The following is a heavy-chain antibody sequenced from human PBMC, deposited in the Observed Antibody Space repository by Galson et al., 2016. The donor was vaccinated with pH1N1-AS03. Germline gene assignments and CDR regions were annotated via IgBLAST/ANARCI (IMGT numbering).Heavy chain of an antibody. J-gene: IGHJ4*02. Sequence: SLRLSCAGSGSIFSKFQMSWVRQAPGKGLERVSTYGGSDEKTYYADSVKGRFTISKDNSKNTHYLQMNTQRAEDTAIYYCTTVAGTYYNGAYWGQGSQVTVSS. CDR3: TTVAGTYYNGAY. CDR2: YGGSDEKT. CDR1: GSIFSKFQ. D-gene: IGHD3-10*01. V-gene: IGHV3-23*01.